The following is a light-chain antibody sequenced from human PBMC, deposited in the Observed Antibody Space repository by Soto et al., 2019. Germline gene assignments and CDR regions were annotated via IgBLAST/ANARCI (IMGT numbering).Light chain of an antibody. J-gene: IGLJ2*01. Sequence: QSVLTQPPSVSEAPGQKVTISCSGSSSNIGNNYVSWYQQLPGTAPKLLIYDNNKRPSGIPDRFSGSKSGTSATLGITGLQTGDEADYYCGTWDSSLSAGLFGGGTQLTVL. CDR1: SSNIGNNY. CDR3: GTWDSSLSAGL. V-gene: IGLV1-51*01. CDR2: DNN.